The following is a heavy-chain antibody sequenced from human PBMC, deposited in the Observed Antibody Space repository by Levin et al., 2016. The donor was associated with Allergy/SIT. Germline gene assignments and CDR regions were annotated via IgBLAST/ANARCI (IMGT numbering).Heavy chain of an antibody. Sequence: RQAPGKGLEWIGYIYYSGSTNYNPSLKSRVTISVDTSKNQFSLKLSSVTAADTAVYYCARLAGYYYYYMDVWGKGTTVTVSS. CDR2: IYYSGST. V-gene: IGHV4-59*01. D-gene: IGHD6-19*01. CDR3: ARLAGYYYYYMDV. J-gene: IGHJ6*03.